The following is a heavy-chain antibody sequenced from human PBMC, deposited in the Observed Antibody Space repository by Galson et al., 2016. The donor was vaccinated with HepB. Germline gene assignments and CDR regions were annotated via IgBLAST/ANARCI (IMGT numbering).Heavy chain of an antibody. V-gene: IGHV3-48*02. D-gene: IGHD6-13*01. CDR2: ISSGSSII. Sequence: SLRLSCAASGFNFNNYTINWVRQAPGKGLEWFSSISSGSSIIYYADSVRGRFTISRDSAKNSVYLQMNSLRDEDTAVYYCARNQGSITWYRSWYFDLWGRGTLVTVSS. J-gene: IGHJ2*01. CDR3: ARNQGSITWYRSWYFDL. CDR1: GFNFNNYT.